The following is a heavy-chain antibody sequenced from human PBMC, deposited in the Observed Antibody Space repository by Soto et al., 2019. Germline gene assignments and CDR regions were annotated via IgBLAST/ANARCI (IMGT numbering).Heavy chain of an antibody. Sequence: VQLVQSGAEVKKPGASVKVSCKASGYTFTSYGISWVRQAPGQGLEWMGWISAYNGNTNYAQKLQGRVTMTTDTSTSTAYMELRSLRSDDTAVYYCARVVVVPAATPRGYYYYYMDVWGKGTTVTVSS. V-gene: IGHV1-18*01. CDR2: ISAYNGNT. CDR3: ARVVVVPAATPRGYYYYYMDV. J-gene: IGHJ6*03. D-gene: IGHD2-2*01. CDR1: GYTFTSYG.